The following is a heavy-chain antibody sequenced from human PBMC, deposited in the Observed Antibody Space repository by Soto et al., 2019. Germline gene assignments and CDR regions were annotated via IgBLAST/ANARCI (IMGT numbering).Heavy chain of an antibody. J-gene: IGHJ4*02. V-gene: IGHV3-48*01. CDR3: ARWGAIAVADTGSVSQGFDY. CDR1: GFTFSSYS. CDR2: ISSSSSTV. Sequence: EVQLVESGGGLVQPGGSLRLSCVASGFTFSSYSMTWVRQAPGKGLEWVSYISSSSSTVYYADSVKGRFTISRDNDKKSLYLQMNSLRAEDTAVYFCARWGAIAVADTGSVSQGFDYWGQGILVTVSS. D-gene: IGHD6-19*01.